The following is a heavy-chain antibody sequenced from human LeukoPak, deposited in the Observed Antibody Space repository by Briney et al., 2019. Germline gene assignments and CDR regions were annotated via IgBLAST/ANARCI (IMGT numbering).Heavy chain of an antibody. Sequence: PGGSLRLSCAASGFTVSSNYMSWVRQAPGKGLEWVSVIYSGGSTYYADSVKGRFTISRHNSKNTLYLQMNSLGAEDTAVYYCARDNSGSSNGMDVWGQGTTVTVSS. D-gene: IGHD1-26*01. CDR2: IYSGGST. CDR3: ARDNSGSSNGMDV. J-gene: IGHJ6*02. CDR1: GFTVSSNY. V-gene: IGHV3-53*04.